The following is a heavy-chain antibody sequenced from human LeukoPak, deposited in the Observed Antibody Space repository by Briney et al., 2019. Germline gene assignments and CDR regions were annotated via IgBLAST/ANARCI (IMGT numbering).Heavy chain of an antibody. CDR1: GYTSTSYD. J-gene: IGHJ4*02. D-gene: IGHD6-6*01. V-gene: IGHV1-8*01. CDR3: ARTYSSSNHFDY. Sequence: ASVKVSCKASGYTSTSYDINWVRQATGQGLEWMGWMNPNSGNTGYAQKFQGRVTMTRNTSISTAYMELSSLRSEDTAVYYCARTYSSSNHFDYWGQGTLVTVSS. CDR2: MNPNSGNT.